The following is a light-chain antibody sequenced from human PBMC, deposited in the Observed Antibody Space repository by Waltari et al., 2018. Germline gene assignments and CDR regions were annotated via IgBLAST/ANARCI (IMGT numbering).Light chain of an antibody. CDR2: VAS. CDR3: QQLNSYPLT. J-gene: IGKJ4*01. V-gene: IGKV1-9*01. CDR1: QGISNY. Sequence: DIQFTQSPSFLSASVGERVTIPCRASQGISNYLAWYQQKPGKAPNRLIYVASTLQSGVPSRFSGSGSGTEFTLTISSQQPVDFATYYCQQLNSYPLTVGGGTKVEIK.